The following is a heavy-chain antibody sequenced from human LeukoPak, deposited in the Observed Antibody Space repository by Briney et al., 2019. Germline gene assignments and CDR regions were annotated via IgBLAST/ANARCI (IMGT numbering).Heavy chain of an antibody. Sequence: GGSLRLSCAASGFTFSSYSMNWVRQAPGKGLEWVSSISSSSSYIYYADSVKGRFTISRDNAKNSLYLQMNSLRAEDTAVYYCARVISDSSGWYNYYYMDVWGKGTTVTVSS. CDR2: ISSSSSYI. CDR1: GFTFSSYS. J-gene: IGHJ6*03. V-gene: IGHV3-21*01. D-gene: IGHD6-19*01. CDR3: ARVISDSSGWYNYYYMDV.